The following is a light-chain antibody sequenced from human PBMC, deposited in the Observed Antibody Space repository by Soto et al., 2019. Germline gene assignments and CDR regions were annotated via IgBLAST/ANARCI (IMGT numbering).Light chain of an antibody. CDR1: QSISSY. CDR2: AAS. CDR3: QQGSSTPLT. V-gene: IGKV1-39*01. Sequence: DIQMTQSPSSLSASVGDRVTITCRASQSISSYLNWYQQKPGKAPKLLIYAASSLQSGVPSRFSGSGSGTDFTLTISSLQPEDFATYYCQQGSSTPLTFGQGTKVEIK. J-gene: IGKJ1*01.